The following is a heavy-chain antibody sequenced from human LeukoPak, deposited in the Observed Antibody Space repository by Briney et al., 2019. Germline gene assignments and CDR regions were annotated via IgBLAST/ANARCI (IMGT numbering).Heavy chain of an antibody. Sequence: SETLSLTCAVYGGSFSGYYWSWIRQPPGKGLEWIGEINHSGSTNYNPSLKSRVTISVDTSKNQFSLKLSSVTAADTAVYYCASRYSSGWYETDYWGQGTLVTVSS. D-gene: IGHD6-19*01. V-gene: IGHV4-34*01. CDR1: GGSFSGYY. CDR2: INHSGST. CDR3: ASRYSSGWYETDY. J-gene: IGHJ4*02.